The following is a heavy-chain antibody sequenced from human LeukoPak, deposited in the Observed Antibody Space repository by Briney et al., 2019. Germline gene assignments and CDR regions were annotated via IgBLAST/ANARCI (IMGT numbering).Heavy chain of an antibody. Sequence: PSETLSLTCTVSGGSISSYYWSWIRQPPGKGLEWIGDIYYSGSTNHNPSPKSRVTISVDSSKNQFSLKLSSVTAADTAVYYCARGAYSSAWYTFYYYGMDVWGQGTTVTVS. V-gene: IGHV4-59*01. CDR1: GGSISSYY. CDR2: IYYSGST. D-gene: IGHD6-19*01. CDR3: ARGAYSSAWYTFYYYGMDV. J-gene: IGHJ6*02.